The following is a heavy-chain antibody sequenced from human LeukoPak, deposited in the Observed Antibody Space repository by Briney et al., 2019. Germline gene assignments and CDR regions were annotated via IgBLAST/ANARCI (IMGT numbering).Heavy chain of an antibody. D-gene: IGHD3-10*01. V-gene: IGHV4-4*07. CDR1: GGSISSYY. CDR2: IYTSGST. J-gene: IGHJ3*02. CDR3: ARETQYYYGSGSYYNNPAFDI. Sequence: PSETLSLTCTVSGGSISSYYWSWIRQPAGKGLEWIGRIYTSGSTNYNPSLKSRVAMSVDTSKNQFSLKLSSVTAADTAVYYCARETQYYYGSGSYYNNPAFDIWGQGTMVTVSS.